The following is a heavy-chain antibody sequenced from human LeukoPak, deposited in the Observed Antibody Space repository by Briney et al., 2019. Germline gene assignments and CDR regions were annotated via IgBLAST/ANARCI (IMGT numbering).Heavy chain of an antibody. Sequence: GGSLRLSCAASGFTFSAYWMHWVRQAPGKGLVWVSRINNDGSSTSYADFVKGRFTISRDNAKNTLYLQMNSLRAEDTAVYYCARLLGSTTSVDYWGQGTPVTVSS. CDR3: ARLLGSTTSVDY. D-gene: IGHD2/OR15-2a*01. CDR2: INNDGSST. J-gene: IGHJ4*02. V-gene: IGHV3-74*01. CDR1: GFTFSAYW.